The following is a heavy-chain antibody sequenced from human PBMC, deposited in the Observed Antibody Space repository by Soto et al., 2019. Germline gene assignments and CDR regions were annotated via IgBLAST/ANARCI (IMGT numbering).Heavy chain of an antibody. CDR3: AKNWDTTFSSSSH. Sequence: EVQLLESGGGLVQPGGSLRLSCAASGFTFTTYAMTWVRQAPGKGLEWVSAISGSGGSTYYADSVKGRFTISRDNSKNTLFLQMNSLRAEDTPVYYCAKNWDTTFSSSSHWGQGTLVTVS. CDR1: GFTFTTYA. CDR2: ISGSGGST. D-gene: IGHD6-6*01. V-gene: IGHV3-23*01. J-gene: IGHJ4*02.